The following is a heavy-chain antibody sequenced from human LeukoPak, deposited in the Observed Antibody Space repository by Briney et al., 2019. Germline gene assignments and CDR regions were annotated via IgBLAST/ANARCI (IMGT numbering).Heavy chain of an antibody. V-gene: IGHV4-4*07. J-gene: IGHJ4*02. CDR3: ARERYDILTGYYTFDY. CDR2: IYTSGST. Sequence: SETLSLTCTVSGGSISCYYWSWIRQPAGKGLEWIGRIYTSGSTNYNPSLKSRVTMSVDTSKNQFSLKLSSVTAADTAVYYCARERYDILTGYYTFDYWDQGTLVTVSS. CDR1: GGSISCYY. D-gene: IGHD3-9*01.